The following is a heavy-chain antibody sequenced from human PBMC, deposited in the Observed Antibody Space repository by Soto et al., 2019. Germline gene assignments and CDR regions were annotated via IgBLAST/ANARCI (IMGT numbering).Heavy chain of an antibody. D-gene: IGHD3-10*01. CDR1: GGSISSSSYY. V-gene: IGHV4-39*01. Sequence: SETLSLTCTVSGGSISSSSYYWGWIRQPPGKGLEWIGSIHYSGSTYYNPSLKSRVTISVDTSKNQFSLKLSSVTAADTAVYYCASYTDYYGSGSRDYYYYGMDVWGQGTTVTVSS. CDR3: ASYTDYYGSGSRDYYYYGMDV. J-gene: IGHJ6*02. CDR2: IHYSGST.